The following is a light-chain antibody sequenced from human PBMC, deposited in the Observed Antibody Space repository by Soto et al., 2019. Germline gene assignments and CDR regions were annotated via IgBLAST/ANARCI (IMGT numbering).Light chain of an antibody. V-gene: IGKV3-20*01. Sequence: EIVLTQSPGTLSLSPGERATLSCRASQRVSSSDLAWSQQKPGQAPRLLIYGASSRATGIPDRFSGSGSGTHFTLTISRLEPEDFAGYYCQQYGSSPRTVGQGTKVE. CDR3: QQYGSSPRT. CDR1: QRVSSSD. J-gene: IGKJ1*01. CDR2: GAS.